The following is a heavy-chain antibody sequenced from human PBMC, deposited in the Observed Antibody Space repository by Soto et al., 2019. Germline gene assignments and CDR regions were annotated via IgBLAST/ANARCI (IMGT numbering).Heavy chain of an antibody. J-gene: IGHJ4*02. V-gene: IGHV3-74*01. CDR3: AREVRGSGYPVHS. D-gene: IGHD5-12*01. CDR2: ITSDGTTR. CDR1: GFTFNSYW. Sequence: EVQLVESGGGLFQPGGSLRLSCAASGFTFNSYWMHWVRQAPGKGLVWVSRITSDGTTRRYADSVKGRFTISRDNAKNTLYLQMNSLRAEDTAVYYCAREVRGSGYPVHSWGQGTLVTVSS.